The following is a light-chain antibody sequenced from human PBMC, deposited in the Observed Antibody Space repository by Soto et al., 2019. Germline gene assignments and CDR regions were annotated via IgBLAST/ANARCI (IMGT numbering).Light chain of an antibody. CDR2: DAS. Sequence: IKITQSLSTLSVYIGDEIRIXYRSSQSISDRLALYQQKPGNFPKPLVYDASTLASAVPSRFRASRSGTEFTLTLCPLQPDAFATYYCQQYNRYSTLGQGT. V-gene: IGKV1-5*01. CDR1: QSISDR. J-gene: IGKJ1*01. CDR3: QQYNRYST.